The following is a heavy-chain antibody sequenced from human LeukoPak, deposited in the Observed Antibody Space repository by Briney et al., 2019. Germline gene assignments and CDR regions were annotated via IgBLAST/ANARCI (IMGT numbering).Heavy chain of an antibody. CDR3: VPSANYYYYDY. V-gene: IGHV1-2*02. D-gene: IGHD1-26*01. CDR1: GYTFTNYY. J-gene: IGHJ4*02. CDR2: INPKSGGT. Sequence: ASVKVSCKASGYTFTNYYMHWVRQAPGLGFEWMGWINPKSGGTSYPQKFQGRLTMTRDTSISTAYMELSRLRSDDTAVYYCVPSANYYYYDYWGQGTLVTVSS.